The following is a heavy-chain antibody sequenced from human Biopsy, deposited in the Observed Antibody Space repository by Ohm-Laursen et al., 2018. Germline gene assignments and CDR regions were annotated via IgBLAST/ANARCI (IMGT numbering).Heavy chain of an antibody. D-gene: IGHD4-11*01. J-gene: IGHJ6*02. V-gene: IGHV4-59*02. CDR3: ARDSGILNYGNFKYYHYYGMDV. CDR1: GDSVTKYY. Sequence: TLSLTCTVSGDSVTKYYWSWIRQPPGKGLEWIGRIYYSVMTNYNPSLQSRVSISVDTSRNQVSLTLSSVTAADTAVYYCARDSGILNYGNFKYYHYYGMDVWGQGTKVTVSS. CDR2: IYYSVMT.